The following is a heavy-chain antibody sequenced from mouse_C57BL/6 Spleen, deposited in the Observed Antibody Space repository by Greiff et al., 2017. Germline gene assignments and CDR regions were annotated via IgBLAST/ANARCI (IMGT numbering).Heavy chain of an antibody. CDR2: IDPENGDT. V-gene: IGHV14-4*01. J-gene: IGHJ3*01. Sequence: EVKLQQSGAELVRPGASVKLSCTASGFNIKDDYMHWVKQRPEQGLEWIGWIDPENGDTEYASKFQGKATITADTSSNTAYLQLSSLTSEDTAVYYCTTDLFAYWGQGTLVTVSA. CDR1: GFNIKDDY. CDR3: TTDLFAY.